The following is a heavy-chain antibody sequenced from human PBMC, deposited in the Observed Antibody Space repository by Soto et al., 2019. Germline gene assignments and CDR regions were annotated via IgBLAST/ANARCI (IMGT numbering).Heavy chain of an antibody. J-gene: IGHJ3*02. CDR3: ARLGARRSSAFDI. V-gene: IGHV4-34*01. Sequence: PSETLSLTCVVSGGSLSDYFWSWIRQPPGMALEWIGEINHLGSTYYNPSLKSRVTISVDTSKNQFSLKLSSVTAADTAVYYCARLGARRSSAFDIWGQGTMVTVSS. D-gene: IGHD3-16*01. CDR1: GGSLSDYF. CDR2: INHLGST.